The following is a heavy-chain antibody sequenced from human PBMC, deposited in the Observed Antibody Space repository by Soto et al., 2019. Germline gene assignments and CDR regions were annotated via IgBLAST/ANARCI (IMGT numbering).Heavy chain of an antibody. CDR2: ISYDGSNK. Sequence: GGSLRLSCAASGFTFSSYGMHWVRQAPGKGLEWVAVISYDGSNKYYAETVKGRFTISRDNSKNTLYLQMNSLRAEDTAVYYCAKSPRGSSWYNWFDPWGQGTLVTVSS. CDR3: AKSPRGSSWYNWFDP. D-gene: IGHD6-13*01. J-gene: IGHJ5*02. CDR1: GFTFSSYG. V-gene: IGHV3-30*18.